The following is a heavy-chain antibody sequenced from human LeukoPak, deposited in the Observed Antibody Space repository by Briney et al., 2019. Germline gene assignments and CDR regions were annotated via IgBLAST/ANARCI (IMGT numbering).Heavy chain of an antibody. Sequence: GGSLRLSCAASGFTFTSYAMCWGRHGPGKGPGWGSYISSIGTTTYYADSVKGRFTISRDNARNSLYLRMNSLRADDTAVYYCARSVAVDAFDIWGQGTMVTVSS. J-gene: IGHJ3*02. CDR2: ISSIGTTT. CDR3: ARSVAVDAFDI. CDR1: GFTFTSYA. V-gene: IGHV3-48*03.